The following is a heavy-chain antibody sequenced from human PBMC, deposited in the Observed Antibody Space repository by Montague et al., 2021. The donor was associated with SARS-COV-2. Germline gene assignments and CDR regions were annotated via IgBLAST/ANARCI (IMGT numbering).Heavy chain of an antibody. CDR3: ARRPSSGWSFDY. D-gene: IGHD6-19*01. Sequence: SETLSLTCTVSAGSINNHYWSWIRQTPGKELEWIAYVYFSGTASYNPSLKGRVTISVDTSRNQLSLQLTSVTAADTAVYYCARRPSSGWSFDYWGQGIQVSVS. V-gene: IGHV4-59*08. CDR1: AGSINNHY. CDR2: VYFSGTA. J-gene: IGHJ4*02.